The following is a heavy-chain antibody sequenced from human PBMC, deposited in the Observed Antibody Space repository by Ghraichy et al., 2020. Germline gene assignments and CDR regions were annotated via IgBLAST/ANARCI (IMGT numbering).Heavy chain of an antibody. V-gene: IGHV3-53*01. CDR1: GFTVSSNY. J-gene: IGHJ3*02. D-gene: IGHD3-22*01. CDR2: IYSGGST. Sequence: GGSLRLSCAASGFTVSSNYMSWVRQAPGKGLEWVSVIYSGGSTYYADSVKGRFTISRDNSKNTLYLQMNSLRAEDTAVYYCARKLDSSGYYVEVENTPFDIWGQGTMVTVSS. CDR3: ARKLDSSGYYVEVENTPFDI.